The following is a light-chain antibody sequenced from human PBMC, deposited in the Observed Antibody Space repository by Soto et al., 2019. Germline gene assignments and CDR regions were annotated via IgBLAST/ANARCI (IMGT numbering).Light chain of an antibody. Sequence: EIVLTQSPGTLSLSPGERATLSCRASQSVSSSYLAWYQQKPGQAPRLLIYGASSRATGIPDRFSGSGSRTDFTLISSRLEPEDFSVYYCQQYRTSPPYTFGQGTKLEIK. CDR1: QSVSSSY. CDR2: GAS. V-gene: IGKV3-20*01. J-gene: IGKJ2*01. CDR3: QQYRTSPPYT.